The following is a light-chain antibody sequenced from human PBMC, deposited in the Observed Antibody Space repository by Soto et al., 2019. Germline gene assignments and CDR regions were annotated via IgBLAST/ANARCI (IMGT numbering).Light chain of an antibody. CDR2: KAS. J-gene: IGKJ4*01. CDR1: QSISTW. Sequence: DIQMTQSPSTLSASVGDRVTITCRASQSISTWLAWYQQKPGKAPKLLIYKASSLESGVPSRFSGSRSGTEFTLTISSLQPDDFATYYCQQYDSSPLTFGGGTKVDIK. V-gene: IGKV1-5*03. CDR3: QQYDSSPLT.